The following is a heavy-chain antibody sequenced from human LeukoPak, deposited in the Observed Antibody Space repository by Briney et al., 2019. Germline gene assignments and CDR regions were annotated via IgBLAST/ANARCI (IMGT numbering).Heavy chain of an antibody. Sequence: GASVKVSCKASGYTFSGYYMHWVRQAPGQGLEWMGWIDPNSGGTNYAQKFQGRVIMTRDTSISTAYMELSRLRSDNTAVYYCARGRPPYYDSSGYLDYWGQGALVTVSS. J-gene: IGHJ4*02. D-gene: IGHD3-22*01. CDR2: IDPNSGGT. CDR3: ARGRPPYYDSSGYLDY. V-gene: IGHV1-2*02. CDR1: GYTFSGYY.